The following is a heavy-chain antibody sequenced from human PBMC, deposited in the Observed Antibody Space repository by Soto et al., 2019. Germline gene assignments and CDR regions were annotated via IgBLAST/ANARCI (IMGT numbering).Heavy chain of an antibody. V-gene: IGHV1-8*01. CDR2: MNPNTGNS. J-gene: IGHJ4*02. D-gene: IGHD1-1*01. CDR3: ARRAETNGWNGFGADKYYFDF. CDR1: GYTFTSYD. Sequence: QVPLVQSGAEVRKPGASVKVSCEASGYTFTSYDIYWVRQATGQGLEWMGWMNPNTGNSGYAQKFQGRVTMTSDTSISTAHMELSSLRSEDTAVYYCARRAETNGWNGFGADKYYFDFWGQGTLVTVSS.